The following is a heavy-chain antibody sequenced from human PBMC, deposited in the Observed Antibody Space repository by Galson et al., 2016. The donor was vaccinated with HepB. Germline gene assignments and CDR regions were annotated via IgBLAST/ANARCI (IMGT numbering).Heavy chain of an antibody. Sequence: TLSLTCTVSGASLNRGTYFWSWIRQPAGQGLEWIGRISKTGDADYNSSLRGRVTISVDTSKNQFSLNLTSVTAADTAVYYCARNNWQFLQFLDALDVWGRGSMVTVSS. D-gene: IGHD1-20*01. V-gene: IGHV4-61*02. J-gene: IGHJ3*01. CDR1: GASLNRGTYF. CDR3: ARNNWQFLQFLDALDV. CDR2: ISKTGDA.